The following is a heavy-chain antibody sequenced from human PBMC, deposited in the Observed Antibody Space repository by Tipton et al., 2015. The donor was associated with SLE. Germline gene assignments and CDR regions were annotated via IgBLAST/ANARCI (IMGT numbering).Heavy chain of an antibody. V-gene: IGHV4-61*02. CDR2: IYTSGST. D-gene: IGHD6-13*01. CDR3: ARGSPFSYSSSLSRYFVY. Sequence: TLSLTCTVSGGSISSGSYYWSWIRQPAGKGLEWIGRIYTSGSTNHNPSLKSRVTISVDTSKNQFSLKLSSVTAADTAVYYCARGSPFSYSSSLSRYFVYWGQGTLVTVSS. CDR1: GGSISSGSYY. J-gene: IGHJ4*02.